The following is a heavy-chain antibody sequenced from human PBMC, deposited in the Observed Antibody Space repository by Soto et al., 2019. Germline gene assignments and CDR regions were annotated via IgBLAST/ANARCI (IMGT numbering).Heavy chain of an antibody. CDR1: GGSISSGDYY. CDR3: ARGDSYYYDSSGYYYVSPYFDY. V-gene: IGHV4-30-4*01. CDR2: IYYSGST. Sequence: PSETLSLTCTVSGGSISSGDYYWSWIRQPPGKGLEWIGYIYYSGSTYYNPSLKSRVTISVDTSKNQFSLKLSSVTAADTAVYYCARGDSYYYDSSGYYYVSPYFDYWGQGTLVTVSS. D-gene: IGHD3-22*01. J-gene: IGHJ4*02.